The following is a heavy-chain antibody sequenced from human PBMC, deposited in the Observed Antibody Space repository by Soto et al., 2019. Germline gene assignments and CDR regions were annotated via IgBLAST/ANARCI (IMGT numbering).Heavy chain of an antibody. Sequence: QVQLVQSGAEVKKPGSSVKVSCKASGGTFSSYAISWVRQAPGQGLEWRGGIIPIFGTANYAQKFQGRVTITADESTSTAYMEMSSLRSEDTAVYYCARSTHDSSGYYYVGSSFDYWGQGTLVTVSS. V-gene: IGHV1-69*01. D-gene: IGHD3-22*01. CDR2: IIPIFGTA. CDR3: ARSTHDSSGYYYVGSSFDY. CDR1: GGTFSSYA. J-gene: IGHJ4*02.